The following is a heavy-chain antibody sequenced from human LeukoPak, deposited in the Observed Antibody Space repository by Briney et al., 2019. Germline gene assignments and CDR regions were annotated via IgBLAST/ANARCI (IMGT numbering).Heavy chain of an antibody. D-gene: IGHD3-9*01. J-gene: IGHJ4*02. CDR2: INANSGGT. CDR3: ARGERYFDWFSGFDY. V-gene: IGHV1-2*02. Sequence: ASVKVSCKASGYTFTSYGISWVRQAPGQGLEWMGWINANSGGTNYAQKFQGRVTMTRDTSISTAYMELRRLRSDDTAVYYCARGERYFDWFSGFDYWGQGTLVSVSS. CDR1: GYTFTSYG.